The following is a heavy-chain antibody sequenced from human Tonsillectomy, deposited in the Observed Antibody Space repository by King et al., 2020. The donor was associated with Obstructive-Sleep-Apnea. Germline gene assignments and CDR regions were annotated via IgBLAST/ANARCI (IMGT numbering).Heavy chain of an antibody. D-gene: IGHD3-9*01. CDR1: EFTFRNAW. Sequence: VQLVESGGGLVKPGGSLRLSCAGSEFTFRNAWLSWVRQAPGKGLEWTGRIKSKADGGTIDYAAPVKGRSNISRVDSGKVLYLQMNKLKTEDTGVYYCSTAAHYDILTGYSTFDYWGQGTLVTVSS. V-gene: IGHV3-15*01. CDR3: STAAHYDILTGYSTFDY. J-gene: IGHJ4*02. CDR2: IKSKADGGTI.